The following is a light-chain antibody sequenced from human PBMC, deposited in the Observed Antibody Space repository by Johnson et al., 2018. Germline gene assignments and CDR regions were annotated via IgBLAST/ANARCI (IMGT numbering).Light chain of an antibody. CDR1: SSNIGNNY. CDR2: ENN. V-gene: IGLV1-51*02. J-gene: IGLJ1*01. Sequence: QSVLTQPPSVSAAPGQKVTISCSGSSSNIGNNYVSWYQQLPGTAPKLLIYENNKRPSGIPDRSSGSKSATSATLGITGLQTGDEADYYCGTWDSSLSAGNVFGTGTKVTVL. CDR3: GTWDSSLSAGNV.